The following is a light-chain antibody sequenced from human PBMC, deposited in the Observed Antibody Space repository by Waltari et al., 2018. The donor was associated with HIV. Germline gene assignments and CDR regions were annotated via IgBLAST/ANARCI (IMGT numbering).Light chain of an antibody. CDR3: SSYRTNNTIV. CDR2: EVK. Sequence: QSALTQPPSVSASPGQSVTIPCTGTSSDVGTYHRFPWYLQPPGTAPRIIIYEVKNRPSGVPDRFSGSKSGNTASLTISGLQAEDEADYYCSSYRTNNTIVFGTGTKVTVL. CDR1: SSDVGTYHR. J-gene: IGLJ1*01. V-gene: IGLV2-18*02.